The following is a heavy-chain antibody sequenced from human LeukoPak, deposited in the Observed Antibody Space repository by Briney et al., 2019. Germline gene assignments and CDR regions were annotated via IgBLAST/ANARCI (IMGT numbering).Heavy chain of an antibody. CDR3: AKDPNSSSWYVRHYYYYYMDV. CDR1: GFTFSSYG. D-gene: IGHD6-13*01. J-gene: IGHJ6*03. CDR2: IRYDGSNK. V-gene: IGHV3-30*02. Sequence: GSPRLSCAASGFTFSSYGMHWVRQAPGKGLEWVAFIRYDGSNKYYADSVKGRFTISRDNSKNTLYLQMNSLRAEDTAVYYCAKDPNSSSWYVRHYYYYYMDVWGKGTTVTVSS.